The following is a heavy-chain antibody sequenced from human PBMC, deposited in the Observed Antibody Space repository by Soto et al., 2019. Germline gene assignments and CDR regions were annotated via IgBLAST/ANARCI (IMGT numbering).Heavy chain of an antibody. Sequence: QVQLQQWGAGLLKPSETLSLTCAVYGGSFSGYSWTWIRQPTGTGLEWIGEINHNGSTNYNPSLKSRVTMSVDTSKSQFSLKLTSVTAADTAVYYCARDKITGLFDYWGQGTLVTVSS. J-gene: IGHJ4*02. CDR3: ARDKITGLFDY. CDR1: GGSFSGYS. CDR2: INHNGST. D-gene: IGHD2-8*02. V-gene: IGHV4-34*01.